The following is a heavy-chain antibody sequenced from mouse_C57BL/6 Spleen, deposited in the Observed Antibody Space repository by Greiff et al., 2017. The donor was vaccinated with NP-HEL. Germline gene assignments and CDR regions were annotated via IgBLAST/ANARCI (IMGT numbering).Heavy chain of an antibody. CDR3: SKRSYDGYHAWYFDV. CDR2: IWGGGST. V-gene: IGHV2-9*01. D-gene: IGHD2-3*01. CDR1: GFSLTSYG. Sequence: QVQLKESGPGLVAPSQSLSITCTVSGFSLTSYGVDWVRQPPGQGLEWLGVIWGGGSTNYNSALMSRLSISKDNAKNQSILEMNDLQTEATAMYDGSKRSYDGYHAWYFDVWGTGTTVTVSS. J-gene: IGHJ1*03.